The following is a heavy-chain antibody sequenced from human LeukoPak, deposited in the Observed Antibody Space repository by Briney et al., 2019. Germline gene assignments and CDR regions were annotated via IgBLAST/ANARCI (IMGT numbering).Heavy chain of an antibody. Sequence: GGSLRLSCTVSGFTVSSNSMSWVRQAPGKGLEWVSFIYSGGNTHYSDSVKGRFTISRDDSKYTVNLEMDSLRTEDMAVYYCARDFNWGFDYWGQGTLASVSS. J-gene: IGHJ4*02. D-gene: IGHD7-27*01. CDR2: IYSGGNT. CDR3: ARDFNWGFDY. CDR1: GFTVSSNS. V-gene: IGHV3-53*05.